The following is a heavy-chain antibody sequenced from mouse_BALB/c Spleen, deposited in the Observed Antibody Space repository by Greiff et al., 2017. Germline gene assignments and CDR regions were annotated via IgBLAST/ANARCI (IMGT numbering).Heavy chain of an antibody. D-gene: IGHD2-3*01. CDR1: GFTFSSYT. Sequence: DVMLVESGGGLVQPGGSLKLSCAASGFTFSSYTMSWVRQTPEKRLEWVAYISNGGGSTYYPDTVKGRFTISRDNAKNTLYLQMSSLKSEDTAMYYCARHDGYYRDFDVWGAGTTVTVSS. J-gene: IGHJ1*01. CDR2: ISNGGGST. V-gene: IGHV5-12-2*01. CDR3: ARHDGYYRDFDV.